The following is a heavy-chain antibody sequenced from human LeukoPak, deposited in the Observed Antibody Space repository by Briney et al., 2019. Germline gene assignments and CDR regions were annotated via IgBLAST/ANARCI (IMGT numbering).Heavy chain of an antibody. V-gene: IGHV3-20*01. J-gene: IGHJ5*02. D-gene: IGHD3-10*01. CDR2: INWNGGST. Sequence: GGSLRLSCAASGFTFDDYGMSWVRQAPGKGLEWVSGINWNGGSTGYADSVKGRFTISRDNAKNSLYLQMNSLRAEDTALYHCARGVYGSGSYWCDPWGQGTLVTVSS. CDR1: GFTFDDYG. CDR3: ARGVYGSGSYWCDP.